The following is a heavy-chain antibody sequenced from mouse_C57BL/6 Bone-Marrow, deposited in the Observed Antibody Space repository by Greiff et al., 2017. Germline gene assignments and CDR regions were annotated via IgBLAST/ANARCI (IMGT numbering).Heavy chain of an antibody. CDR1: GYTFTDYY. CDR2: INPNNGGT. D-gene: IGHD1-1*01. V-gene: IGHV1-26*01. CDR3: GREGGYNGSRGAWFAY. J-gene: IGHJ3*01. Sequence: EVQLQQSGPELVKPGASVKISCKASGYTFTDYYMNWVKQSHGKSLEWIGDINPNNGGTSYTQKFTGKATLTVDTSSSTAYIELRSLTSEASAVYYCGREGGYNGSRGAWFAYWGQGALGTVSA.